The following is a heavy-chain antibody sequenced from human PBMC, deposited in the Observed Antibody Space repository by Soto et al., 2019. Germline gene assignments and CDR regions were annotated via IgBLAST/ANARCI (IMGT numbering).Heavy chain of an antibody. CDR2: IYYSGST. J-gene: IGHJ5*02. CDR1: GGSVSSGSYY. Sequence: PSATLSLTCTVSGGSVSSGSYYWSWIRQPPGKGLEWIGYIYYSGSTNYNPSLKSRVTISVDTSKNQFSLKPSSVTAADTAVYYCARGQYDFFNWFDPWGQGTLVTVSS. D-gene: IGHD3-3*01. CDR3: ARGQYDFFNWFDP. V-gene: IGHV4-61*01.